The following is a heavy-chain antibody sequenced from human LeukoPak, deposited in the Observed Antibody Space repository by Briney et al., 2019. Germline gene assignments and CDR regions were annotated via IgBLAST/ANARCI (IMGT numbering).Heavy chain of an antibody. D-gene: IGHD2-21*02. V-gene: IGHV4-31*03. CDR2: IYYSGST. CDR1: GGSISSGGYY. J-gene: IGHJ4*02. Sequence: PSETLSLTCTVSGGSISSGGYYWSWIRQHPGKGLEWIGYIYYSGSTYYNPSLESRVTISVDTSKNQFSLKLSSVTAADTAVYYCARGGGGYWYYFDYWGQGTLVTVSS. CDR3: ARGGGGYWYYFDY.